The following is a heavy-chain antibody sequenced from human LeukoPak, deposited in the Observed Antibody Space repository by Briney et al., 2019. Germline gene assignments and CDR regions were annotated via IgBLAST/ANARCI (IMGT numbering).Heavy chain of an antibody. D-gene: IGHD2-15*01. J-gene: IGHJ5*02. V-gene: IGHV3-30*18. CDR2: ISLDGNNK. CDR1: GFTFSSSV. Sequence: TGGSLRLSCGASGFTFSSSVMHWVRRAPGKGLEWVAGISLDGNNKHYADSARGRFTISRDNSKNTLYLQMNSLRAEDTAVYYCAKYVVVLPVSTRAFATWGQGTLVTVSS. CDR3: AKYVVVLPVSTRAFAT.